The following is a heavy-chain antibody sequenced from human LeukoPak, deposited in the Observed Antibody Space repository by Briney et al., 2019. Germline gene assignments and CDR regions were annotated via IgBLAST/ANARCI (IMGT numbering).Heavy chain of an antibody. CDR3: AKDLVGAWIDCYLDY. CDR2: ISGSGGRT. V-gene: IGHV3-23*01. J-gene: IGHJ4*02. Sequence: PGGSLRLSCAASRVTSRRYAMSRVPQAPGKGLEWVSVISGSGGRTYYADSVKGRFTISRDNSKNTLYVQINSLRAEDKVIYYRAKDLVGAWIDCYLDYCGQGTLVTVSS. D-gene: IGHD3-9*01. CDR1: RVTSRRYA.